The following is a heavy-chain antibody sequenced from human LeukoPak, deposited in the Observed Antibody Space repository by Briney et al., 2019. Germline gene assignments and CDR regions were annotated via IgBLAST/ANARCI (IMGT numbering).Heavy chain of an antibody. CDR1: GGTFISYA. J-gene: IGHJ6*03. V-gene: IGHV1-69*05. Sequence: SVKVSCKASGGTFISYAISWVRQAPGQGLEWMGGIIPIFGTANYAQKFQGRVTITTDESTSTAYMEVSSLRSEDTAVYYCARVGSEGGSGSWYYYYYMDVWGKGTTVTVSS. CDR3: ARVGSEGGSGSWYYYYYMDV. CDR2: IIPIFGTA. D-gene: IGHD3-10*01.